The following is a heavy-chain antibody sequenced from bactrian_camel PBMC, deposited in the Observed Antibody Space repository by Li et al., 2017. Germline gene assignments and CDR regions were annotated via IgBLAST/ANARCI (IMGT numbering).Heavy chain of an antibody. CDR3: AKEIEAQVLGGPFGH. CDR1: GYTFSSTC. Sequence: VESGGGSVQAGGSLRLSCAISGYTFSSTCMGWFRQAPGKEREGVACITNGHTYYVDSVKGRFTISRDNAKNTLYLQMNSLKTEDMAMYHCAKEIEAQVLGGPFGHWGQGTQVTVS. J-gene: IGHJ6*01. CDR2: ITNGHT. V-gene: IGHV3S1*01.